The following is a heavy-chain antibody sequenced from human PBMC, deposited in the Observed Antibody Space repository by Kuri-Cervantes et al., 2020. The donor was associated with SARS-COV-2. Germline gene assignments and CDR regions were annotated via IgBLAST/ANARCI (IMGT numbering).Heavy chain of an antibody. V-gene: IGHV3-30*18. D-gene: IGHD2/OR15-2a*01. Sequence: GESLKISCAASGFTFSNAWMSWVRQAPGKGLEWVAVISYDGSNKYYADSVKGRFTISRDNSKNTLYLQMSSLRVEDTALYFCAKVFGVGSNIKYFDYWGQGTVVTVSS. CDR1: GFTFSNAW. J-gene: IGHJ4*02. CDR2: ISYDGSNK. CDR3: AKVFGVGSNIKYFDY.